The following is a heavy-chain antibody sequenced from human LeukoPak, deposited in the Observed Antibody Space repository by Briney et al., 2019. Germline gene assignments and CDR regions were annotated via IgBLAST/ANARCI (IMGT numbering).Heavy chain of an antibody. J-gene: IGHJ4*02. CDR3: ARDNGSGSYYGSLDY. CDR2: IYYSGST. Sequence: SETLSLTCTVSGDSVRSFHWSWTRQPPGKGLEWIGYIYYSGSTNYNPSLKSRVTISVDTSKNQFSLKLSSVTAADTAVYYCARDNGSGSYYGSLDYWGQGTLVTVSS. D-gene: IGHD3-10*01. V-gene: IGHV4-59*02. CDR1: GDSVRSFH.